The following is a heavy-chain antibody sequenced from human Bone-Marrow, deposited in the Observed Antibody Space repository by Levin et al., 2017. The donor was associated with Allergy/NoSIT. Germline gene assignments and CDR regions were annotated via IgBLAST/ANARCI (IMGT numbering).Heavy chain of an antibody. Sequence: ASVKVSCKASGGTFSTDAISWVRQAPGQGLEWMGGIFDVYGTTIYAQNFLGRLTITADESTSTAYMELKSLRYEDTAVYYCARQSPLGYNFRWGWFDPWGQGTLITVSS. J-gene: IGHJ5*02. CDR2: IFDVYGTT. CDR3: ARQSPLGYNFRWGWFDP. D-gene: IGHD5-18*01. CDR1: GGTFSTDA. V-gene: IGHV1-69*13.